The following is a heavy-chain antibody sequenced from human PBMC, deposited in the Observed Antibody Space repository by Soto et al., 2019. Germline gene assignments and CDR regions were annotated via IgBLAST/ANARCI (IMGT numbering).Heavy chain of an antibody. CDR2: ISFDGSNK. V-gene: IGHV3-30-3*01. CDR3: ARGRGSYSLLY. CDR1: GFTFSSYA. J-gene: IGHJ4*02. Sequence: QVQLVESGGGVVQPGRSLRLSCAASGFTFSSYAMHWVRQAPGKGLEWVAVISFDGSNKYYADSVKGRFTISRDNSKNTLYLQMNSLRAEDTAVYFCARGRGSYSLLYWGQGTLVTVSS. D-gene: IGHD1-26*01.